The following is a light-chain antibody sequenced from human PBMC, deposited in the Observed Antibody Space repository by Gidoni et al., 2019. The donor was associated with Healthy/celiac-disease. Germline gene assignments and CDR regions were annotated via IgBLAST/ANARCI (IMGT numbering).Light chain of an antibody. V-gene: IGKV2-28*01. Sequence: DIVMTQSPLSLPVTPGEPASISCRSSQSLLHSNGYNYLDWYLQKPGQSPQLLIYLGSNRASGVPDRFSGSGSGTEFTLKISRGEAEDVGFYYCMQALQTPRTFGGGTKVEIK. CDR3: MQALQTPRT. J-gene: IGKJ4*01. CDR2: LGS. CDR1: QSLLHSNGYNY.